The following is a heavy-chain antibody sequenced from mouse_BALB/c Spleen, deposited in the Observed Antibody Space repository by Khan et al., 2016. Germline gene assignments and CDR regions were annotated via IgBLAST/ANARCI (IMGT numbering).Heavy chain of an antibody. CDR1: GYTFTSYV. CDR2: INPYNDGT. D-gene: IGHD2-1*01. CDR3: ARRGIYYGNYGYAMDY. V-gene: IGHV1S136*01. Sequence: VQLQQSGPELVKPGASVKMSCKASGYTFTSYVMHWVKQKPGQGLEWIGYINPYNDGTKYNEKFKGKATLTSDKSSSTAYMELSSLTSEDSAVSYCARRGIYYGNYGYAMDYWGQGTSVTVSS. J-gene: IGHJ4*01.